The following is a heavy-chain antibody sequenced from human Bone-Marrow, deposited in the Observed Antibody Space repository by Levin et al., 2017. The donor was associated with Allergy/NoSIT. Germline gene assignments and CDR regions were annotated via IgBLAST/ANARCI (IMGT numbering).Heavy chain of an antibody. CDR3: ARSFDW. CDR2: IGRSSDTI. CDR1: GFTFTDWD. J-gene: IGHJ4*02. V-gene: IGHV3-48*01. Sequence: GGSLRLSCTASGFTFTDWDMNWVRQAPGKGLEWVSFIGRSSDTIYYADSVKGRFIISRDNAKNSLYLQMNSLRAEDTAVYYCARSFDWWGQGAPVTVSS.